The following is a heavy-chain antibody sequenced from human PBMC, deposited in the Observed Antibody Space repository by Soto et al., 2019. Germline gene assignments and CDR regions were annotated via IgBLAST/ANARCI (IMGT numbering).Heavy chain of an antibody. CDR1: GGSISSSSYY. CDR2: IYYSGST. J-gene: IGHJ4*02. CDR3: ARHPYSGYDVIHFDY. D-gene: IGHD5-12*01. Sequence: QLQLQESGPGLVKPSETLSLTCTVSGGSISSSSYYWGWIRQPPGKGLEWIGSIYYSGSTYYNPSLKSRVTISVDTSKNQFSLKLSSVTAADTAVYYCARHPYSGYDVIHFDYWGQGTLVTVSS. V-gene: IGHV4-39*01.